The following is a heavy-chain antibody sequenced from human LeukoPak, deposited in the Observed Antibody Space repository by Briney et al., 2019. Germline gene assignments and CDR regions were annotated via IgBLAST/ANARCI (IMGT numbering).Heavy chain of an antibody. J-gene: IGHJ4*02. CDR3: AKRRIKYGSGSFDY. V-gene: IGHV3-74*01. D-gene: IGHD3-10*01. CDR1: GFTFSSYW. Sequence: GGSLTLSCAASGFTFSSYWMHWVRQAPGKGLQWLARINSDGYSFSYADSVKGRFTISRDTSKNTLYLQMNSLRAEDTAVYYCAKRRIKYGSGSFDYWGQGTLVSVSS. CDR2: INSDGYSF.